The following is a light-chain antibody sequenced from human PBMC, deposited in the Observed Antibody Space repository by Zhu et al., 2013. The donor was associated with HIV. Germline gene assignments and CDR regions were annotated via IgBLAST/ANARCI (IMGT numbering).Light chain of an antibody. J-gene: IGKJ5*01. V-gene: IGKV3-20*01. CDR1: QSISSTY. CDR2: GVS. CDR3: QQYGDSPFT. Sequence: DIVLTQSPGMLSLSPGERATLSCRASQSISSTYLAWYQQKPGQAPRLLIYGVSSRATGIPDRFSGSGSGTDFTLTISRLEPEDFAVYFCQQYGDSPFTFGQGTRLEIK.